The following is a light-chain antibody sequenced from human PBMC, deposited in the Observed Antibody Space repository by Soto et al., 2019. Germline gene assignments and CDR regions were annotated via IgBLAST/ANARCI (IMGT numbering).Light chain of an antibody. CDR1: SSNIGAGYD. CDR3: NSYTSASTYV. V-gene: IGLV1-40*01. CDR2: GNK. Sequence: QSVLTQPPSVSGAPGQRVTISCTGSSSNIGAGYDVHWYQQRPGTAPKLLIYGNKNRPSGVPDRFSGSKSGTSASLAITGLQAEDEADYYCNSYTSASTYVFGTGTKVTV. J-gene: IGLJ1*01.